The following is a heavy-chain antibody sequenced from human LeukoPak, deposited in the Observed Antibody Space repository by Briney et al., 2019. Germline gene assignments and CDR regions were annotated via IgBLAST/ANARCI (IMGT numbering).Heavy chain of an antibody. CDR1: GFTFSSYS. D-gene: IGHD2-2*01. CDR3: ARPAAANCWYFDY. J-gene: IGHJ4*02. V-gene: IGHV3-48*01. Sequence: GGSLRLSGAASGFTFSSYSMNWVHQAPGKGLEWVSYISSSSSTIYYADSVKGRFTISRDNAKNSLYLQTNSLRAEDTAVYYCARPAAANCWYFDYWGQGTLVTVSS. CDR2: ISSSSSTI.